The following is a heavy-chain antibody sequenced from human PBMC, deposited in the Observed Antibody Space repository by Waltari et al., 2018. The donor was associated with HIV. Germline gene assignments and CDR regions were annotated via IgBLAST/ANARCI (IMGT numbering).Heavy chain of an antibody. CDR2: IKDDGSGM. J-gene: IGHJ6*02. CDR3: ARDVMGIVAKPYGVDV. V-gene: IGHV3-7*01. D-gene: IGHD5-12*01. Sequence: EVQVVESGGGLVQPGGSLSLSCEGFGFTFSSHWMSWVRQAPGQGGGRVANIKDDGSGMDFVYSGKGRFAISRDNANNSRLLQMNSLRAEDTAVYYCARDVMGIVAKPYGVDVWGQGTTVTVSS. CDR1: GFTFSSHW.